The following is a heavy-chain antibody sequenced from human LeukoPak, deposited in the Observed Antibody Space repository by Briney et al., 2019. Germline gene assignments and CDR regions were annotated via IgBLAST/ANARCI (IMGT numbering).Heavy chain of an antibody. CDR1: GFTFSSYG. V-gene: IGHV3-30*18. CDR3: AKDQGYSYGSSSVDY. J-gene: IGHJ4*02. Sequence: GGSPRLSCAASGFTFSSYGMHWVRQAPGKGLEWVAVISYDGSNKYYADSVKGRFTISRDNSKNTLYLQMNSLRAEDTAVYYCAKDQGYSYGSSSVDYWGQGTLVTVSS. D-gene: IGHD5-18*01. CDR2: ISYDGSNK.